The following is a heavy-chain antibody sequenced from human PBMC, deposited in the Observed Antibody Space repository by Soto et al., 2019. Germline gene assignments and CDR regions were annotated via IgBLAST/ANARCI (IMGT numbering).Heavy chain of an antibody. CDR2: ISYDGSNK. V-gene: IGHV3-30-3*01. D-gene: IGHD3-3*02. Sequence: VVSLRISCAASGFTFSSYAMHWVRQAPGEGLEWVAVISYDGSNKYYADSVKGRFTISRDNSKNTLYLQMNSLRAEDTAVYFCARGSTFLEWLLSHFDYWGQGTLVTVSS. CDR1: GFTFSSYA. J-gene: IGHJ4*02. CDR3: ARGSTFLEWLLSHFDY.